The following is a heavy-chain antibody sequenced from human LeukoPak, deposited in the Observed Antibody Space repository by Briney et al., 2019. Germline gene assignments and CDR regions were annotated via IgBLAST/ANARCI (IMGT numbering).Heavy chain of an antibody. D-gene: IGHD3-3*01. CDR3: GRELPTYYDLWSGHPTDY. CDR2: ISGSGGST. CDR1: GFTFSNYG. V-gene: IGHV3-23*01. J-gene: IGHJ4*02. Sequence: PGGSLRLSCTASGFTFSNYGMNWVRQAPGKGLEWVSVISGSGGSTYYADSVKGRFTISRDNSKDTLSLQMNSLRAEDTAVYYCGRELPTYYDLWSGHPTDYWGQGILVTVSS.